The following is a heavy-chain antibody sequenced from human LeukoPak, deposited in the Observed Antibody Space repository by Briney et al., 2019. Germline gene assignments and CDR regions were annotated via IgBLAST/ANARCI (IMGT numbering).Heavy chain of an antibody. J-gene: IGHJ1*01. CDR1: GFTFSNAW. V-gene: IGHV3-15*01. CDR3: TTGITS. Sequence: GGSLRLSCAAPGFTFSNAWMSWVRQAPGKGLEWVGRIKRKTEGWTAEYAAPVKGRATMSRDDSKNTLHLQINSLTAEDTGVYYCTTGITSWGQGALVTVSA. CDR2: IKRKTEGWTA.